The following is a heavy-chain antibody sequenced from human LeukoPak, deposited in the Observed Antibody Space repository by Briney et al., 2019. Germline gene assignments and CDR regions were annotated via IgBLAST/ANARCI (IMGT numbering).Heavy chain of an antibody. CDR2: IYHSGST. V-gene: IGHV4-4*02. D-gene: IGHD2-15*01. J-gene: IGHJ3*02. CDR3: ASTAVVVAASDAFDI. Sequence: SGTLSLTCAVSGGSISSSNWWSWVRQPPGKGLEWIGEIYHSGSTNYNPSLKSRVTISVDKSKNQFSLKLSSVTAADTAVYYCASTAVVVAASDAFDIWGQGTMVTVSS. CDR1: GGSISSSNW.